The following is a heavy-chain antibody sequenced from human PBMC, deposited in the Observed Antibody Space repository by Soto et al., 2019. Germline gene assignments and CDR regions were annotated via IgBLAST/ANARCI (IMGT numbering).Heavy chain of an antibody. CDR1: GFTFSSYA. CDR2: ISYDGSNK. V-gene: IGHV3-30-3*01. Sequence: QVQLVESGGGVVQPGRSLRLSCAASGFTFSSYAMHWVRQAPGKGLEWVAVISYDGSNKYYADSVKGRFTISRDNSKNTLYLQMNSLRAEDTAVYYCARELGPWGVVTIGVYWGQGTLVTVSS. CDR3: ARELGPWGVVTIGVY. D-gene: IGHD3-3*01. J-gene: IGHJ4*02.